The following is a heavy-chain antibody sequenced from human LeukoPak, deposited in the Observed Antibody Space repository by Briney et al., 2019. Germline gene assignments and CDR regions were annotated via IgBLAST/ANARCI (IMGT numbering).Heavy chain of an antibody. V-gene: IGHV1-2*02. D-gene: IGHD3-22*01. CDR3: ARDRDYYDSSGYFPLDY. J-gene: IGHJ4*02. CDR1: RYTFTGYY. Sequence: ASVKVSCKASRYTFTGYYMHWVRQAPGQGLEWMGWINPNSGGTNYAQKFQGRITMTTDTSITTAYMELGRLRSDDTAVYYCARDRDYYDSSGYFPLDYWGQGTLVTVSS. CDR2: INPNSGGT.